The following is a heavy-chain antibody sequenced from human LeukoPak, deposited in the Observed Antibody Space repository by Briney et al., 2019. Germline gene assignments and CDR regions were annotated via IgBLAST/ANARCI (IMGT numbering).Heavy chain of an antibody. V-gene: IGHV1-69*13. CDR2: IIPIFGTA. Sequence: GASVKVSCKASGGTFSSYAISWVRQAPGQGLEWMGGIIPIFGTANYAQKFQGRVTITADESTSTAYMELSSLRSEDTAVYYCAGPNYDFWSGYPAYYYGMDVWGQGTTVTVSS. CDR3: AGPNYDFWSGYPAYYYGMDV. CDR1: GGTFSSYA. J-gene: IGHJ6*02. D-gene: IGHD3-3*01.